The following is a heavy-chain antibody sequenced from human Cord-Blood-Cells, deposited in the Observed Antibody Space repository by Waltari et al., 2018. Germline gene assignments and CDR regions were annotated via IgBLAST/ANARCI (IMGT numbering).Heavy chain of an antibody. CDR2: IYHSGST. V-gene: IGHV4-38-2*01. Sequence: QVQLQESGPGLVKPSETLSLTCVVSGYSISSGYYWGWIRQPPGKGLEWIGSIYHSGSTYYNPSLKSRVTISVDTSKNQFSLKLSSVTAADTAVYYCARGQSYYGSGSYYYFDYWGQGTLVTVSS. CDR3: ARGQSYYGSGSYYYFDY. J-gene: IGHJ4*02. D-gene: IGHD3-10*01. CDR1: GYSISSGYY.